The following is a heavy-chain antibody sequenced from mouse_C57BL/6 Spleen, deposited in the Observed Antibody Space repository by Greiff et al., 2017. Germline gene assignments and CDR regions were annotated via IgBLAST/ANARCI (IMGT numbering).Heavy chain of an antibody. J-gene: IGHJ4*01. CDR3: ARSRFITTVVESMDY. CDR1: GYAFSSSW. Sequence: QVQLQQSGPELVKPGASVKISCKASGYAFSSSWMNWVKQRPGKGLEWIGRIYPGDGDTNYNGKFKGKATLTADKSSSTAYMQLSSLTSEDSAVYFCARSRFITTVVESMDYWGQGTSVTVSS. V-gene: IGHV1-82*01. CDR2: IYPGDGDT. D-gene: IGHD1-1*01.